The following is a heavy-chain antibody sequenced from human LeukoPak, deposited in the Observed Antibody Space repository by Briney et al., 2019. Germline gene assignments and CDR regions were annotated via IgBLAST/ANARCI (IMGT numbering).Heavy chain of an antibody. J-gene: IGHJ4*02. D-gene: IGHD1-26*01. V-gene: IGHV1-8*01. CDR3: ARAPIPVGAYYFDY. Sequence: ASVKVSCKASGYSFSICDINWVRQAAGQGLEWMGWMNPNSGNTGYAQKFQGRVTMTRDTSISTAYMELSSLGSEDTAVYYCARAPIPVGAYYFDYWGQGTLVTVSS. CDR1: GYSFSICD. CDR2: MNPNSGNT.